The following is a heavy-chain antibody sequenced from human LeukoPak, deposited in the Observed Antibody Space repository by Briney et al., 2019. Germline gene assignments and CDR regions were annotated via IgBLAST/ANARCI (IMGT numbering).Heavy chain of an antibody. D-gene: IGHD2-15*01. Sequence: GGSLRLSCAACGFTFSTYAMTCVRQSPGEGLEGVSVISGSGGTTYYADSVKGRFTLSRDNTKNTVFLQMNSLRAEDTAVYYCAKSIGGVVVVAADYWGQGTLVTVSS. CDR2: ISGSGGTT. CDR3: AKSIGGVVVVAADY. CDR1: GFTFSTYA. J-gene: IGHJ4*02. V-gene: IGHV3-23*01.